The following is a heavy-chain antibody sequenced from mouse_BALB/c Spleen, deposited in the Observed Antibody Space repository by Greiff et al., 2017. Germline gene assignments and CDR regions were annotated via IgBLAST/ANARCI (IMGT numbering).Heavy chain of an antibody. CDR1: GFNIKDTY. J-gene: IGHJ4*01. CDR3: ARGDYRYDAMDY. Sequence: LVESGAELVKPGASVKLSCTASGFNIKDTYMHWVKQRPEQGLEWIGRIDPANGNTKYDPKFQGKATITADTSSNTAYLQLSSLTSEDTAVYYCARGDYRYDAMDYWGQGTSVTVSS. D-gene: IGHD2-14*01. V-gene: IGHV14-3*02. CDR2: IDPANGNT.